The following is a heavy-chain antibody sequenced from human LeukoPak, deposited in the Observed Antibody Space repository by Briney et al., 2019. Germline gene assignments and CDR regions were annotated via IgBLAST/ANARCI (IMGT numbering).Heavy chain of an antibody. CDR1: GYTFTSYG. D-gene: IGHD6-13*01. Sequence: GASVKVSCKASGYTFTSYGISWVRQAPGQRLEWMGWINAGNGNTKYSQKFQGRVTITRDTSASTAYMELSSLRSEDTAVYYCASAIAAAGRDYFDYWGQGTLVTVSS. CDR3: ASAIAAAGRDYFDY. V-gene: IGHV1-3*01. J-gene: IGHJ4*02. CDR2: INAGNGNT.